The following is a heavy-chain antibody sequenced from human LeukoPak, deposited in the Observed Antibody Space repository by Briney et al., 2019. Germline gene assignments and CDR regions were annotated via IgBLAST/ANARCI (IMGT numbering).Heavy chain of an antibody. Sequence: PGESLKISCAASGFTFSSYWMHWVRQAPGKGLVWVSRINSDGSSTSYADSVKGRFTISRDNAKNTLYLQMNSLRAEDTAVYYCARVVMGGDYGDYADYWGQGTLVTVSS. CDR2: INSDGSST. J-gene: IGHJ4*02. D-gene: IGHD4-17*01. CDR1: GFTFSSYW. V-gene: IGHV3-74*01. CDR3: ARVVMGGDYGDYADY.